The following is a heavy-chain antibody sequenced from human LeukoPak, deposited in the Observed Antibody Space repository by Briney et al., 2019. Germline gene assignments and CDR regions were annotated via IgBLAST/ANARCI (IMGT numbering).Heavy chain of an antibody. Sequence: SETLSLTCTVSGASITGGSYYWTWIRQPAGKGLEWIGRIYTSGITTYNPSLKSRVTISLDMSKNQISLNLNSVTAADTAVYYCAREDYDSSGYYLYAFDIWGQGTMVTVSS. CDR1: GASITGGSYY. J-gene: IGHJ3*02. CDR3: AREDYDSSGYYLYAFDI. CDR2: IYTSGIT. V-gene: IGHV4-61*02. D-gene: IGHD3-22*01.